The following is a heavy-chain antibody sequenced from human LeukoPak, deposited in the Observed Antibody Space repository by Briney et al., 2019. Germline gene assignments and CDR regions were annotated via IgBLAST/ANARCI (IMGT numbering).Heavy chain of an antibody. CDR1: GGSISSSSYY. J-gene: IGHJ3*02. Sequence: SETLSLTCTVSGGSISSSSYYWGWIRQPPGKGLEWIGSIYYSGSTYYNPSLKSRVTISVDTSKNQFSLKLSSVTAADTAVYYCARRIAAAGTLFSAFDIWGQGTMVTVAS. CDR2: IYYSGST. V-gene: IGHV4-39*01. D-gene: IGHD6-13*01. CDR3: ARRIAAAGTLFSAFDI.